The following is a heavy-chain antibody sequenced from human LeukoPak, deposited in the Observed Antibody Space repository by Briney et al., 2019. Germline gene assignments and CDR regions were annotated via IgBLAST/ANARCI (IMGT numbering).Heavy chain of an antibody. V-gene: IGHV4-39*07. CDR2: IFFTGST. D-gene: IGHD6-6*01. CDR1: GGSISSSSYY. CDR3: ARRGAARRYDGLDV. Sequence: PSETLSLTCTVSGGSISSSSYYLGWIRQPPGRGLEWIGSIFFTGSTYYNPSLKSRITMSVDTSKNQFSLRLSSVTAADAAVYYCARRGAARRYDGLDVWGQGTTVTVSS. J-gene: IGHJ6*02.